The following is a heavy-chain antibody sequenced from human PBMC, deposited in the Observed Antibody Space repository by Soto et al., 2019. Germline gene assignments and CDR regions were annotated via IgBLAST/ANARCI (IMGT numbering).Heavy chain of an antibody. J-gene: IGHJ4*02. CDR3: AGYPYYYGSAF. V-gene: IGHV3-11*01. CDR1: GFRFSDHY. CDR2: ISSGGTTM. Sequence: QVQLVESGGGLVEPGGSLRLSCAASGFRFSDHYMTWIRQAPGKGLEWVSKISSGGTTMYYADSVKGRFTVSRDNAQNSLYLQMNGLRAEDTAVYYCAGYPYYYGSAFWGQGTLVTVSS. D-gene: IGHD3-10*01.